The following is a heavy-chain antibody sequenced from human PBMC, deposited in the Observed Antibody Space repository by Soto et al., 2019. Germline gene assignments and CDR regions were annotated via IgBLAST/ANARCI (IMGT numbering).Heavy chain of an antibody. CDR2: ISTYNGNT. CDR1: GGTFSSYT. CDR3: ARRDIVVVPAANDYYYYYMDV. Sequence: ASVKVSCKASGGTFSSYTISWVRQAPGQGLEWMGWISTYNGNTNYAQKFQGRVTMTTDTSTSTAYMELRSLRSDDTAVYYCARRDIVVVPAANDYYYYYMDVWGKGTTVTVSS. D-gene: IGHD2-2*01. J-gene: IGHJ6*03. V-gene: IGHV1-18*01.